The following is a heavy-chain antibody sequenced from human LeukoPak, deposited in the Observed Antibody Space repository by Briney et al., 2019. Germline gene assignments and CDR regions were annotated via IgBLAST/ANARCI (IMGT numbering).Heavy chain of an antibody. J-gene: IGHJ5*02. CDR3: ARRPSITMIVVVNNWFDP. Sequence: SETLSLTCAVYGGSFSGYYWSWIRQPPGKGLEWIWEVNHSGSTNYNPSLKSRVTISVDTSKNQFSLKLSSVTAADTAVYYCARRPSITMIVVVNNWFDPWGQGTLVTVSS. D-gene: IGHD3-22*01. CDR2: VNHSGST. CDR1: GGSFSGYY. V-gene: IGHV4-34*01.